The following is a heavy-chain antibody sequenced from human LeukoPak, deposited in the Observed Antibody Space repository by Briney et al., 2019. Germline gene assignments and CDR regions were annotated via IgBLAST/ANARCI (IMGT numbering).Heavy chain of an antibody. CDR2: IHTSGST. D-gene: IGHD6-19*01. CDR1: GGSISNYH. J-gene: IGHJ4*02. Sequence: PSETLSLTCTVSGGSISNYHWSWIRQPAGKGLEGIGQIHTSGSTNYNPSLKSRVSMSIDTTEDQVSLTIRSVTAADTAFYYCARRDISSGWSFDYWGQGTLVTVSS. CDR3: ARRDISSGWSFDY. V-gene: IGHV4-4*07.